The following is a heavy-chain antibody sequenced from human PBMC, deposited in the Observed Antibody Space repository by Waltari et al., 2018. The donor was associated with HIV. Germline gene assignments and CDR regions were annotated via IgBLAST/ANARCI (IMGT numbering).Heavy chain of an antibody. J-gene: IGHJ4*02. CDR3: AGGPKQQLAGDYLDF. V-gene: IGHV4-61*02. Sequence: QVRLQESGPGLVKPSQTLSLTCSVFGVSITRGNYSWTWIRQPAGKGLEWIGRIYTSGSTNYNPSLMSRVSISLHTSRNQFSLKLNTVSAADTALYYCAGGPKQQLAGDYLDFWGRGTLVTVSS. D-gene: IGHD6-13*01. CDR2: IYTSGST. CDR1: GVSITRGNYS.